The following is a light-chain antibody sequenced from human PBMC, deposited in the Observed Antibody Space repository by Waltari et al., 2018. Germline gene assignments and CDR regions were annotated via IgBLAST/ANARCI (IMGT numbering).Light chain of an antibody. V-gene: IGKV1-8*01. CDR2: ASS. Sequence: AIGRTHPQPPFPPSKGTGVPFTCRANQNIGSYLAWYQQKPGKAPKLLIYASSTLQSGVPSRFSGSGSGTDFTLTISCLQSEDCATYYCQQYYTYPRTFGQGTFVEV. CDR3: QQYYTYPRT. CDR1: QNIGSY. J-gene: IGKJ1*01.